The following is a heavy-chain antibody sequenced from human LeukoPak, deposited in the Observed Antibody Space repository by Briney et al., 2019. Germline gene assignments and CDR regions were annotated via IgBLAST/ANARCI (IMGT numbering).Heavy chain of an antibody. D-gene: IGHD3-22*01. J-gene: IGHJ5*02. CDR1: GFTFSNYG. Sequence: GGSLRLSCAASGFTFSNYGMNWIRQAPGKGLEWVSAISGSGGSTHYADSVKGRFTISRDNSKNTLYLQMNSLRAEDTAVYYCALNSNYDSSPNWFDPWGQGTLVTVSS. CDR3: ALNSNYDSSPNWFDP. V-gene: IGHV3-23*01. CDR2: ISGSGGST.